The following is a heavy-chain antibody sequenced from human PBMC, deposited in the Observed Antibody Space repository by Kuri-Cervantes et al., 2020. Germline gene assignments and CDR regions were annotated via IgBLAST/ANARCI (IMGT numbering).Heavy chain of an antibody. V-gene: IGHV4-38-2*02. D-gene: IGHD2-21*01. J-gene: IGHJ4*02. CDR3: ARGWGGMYYFDY. CDR1: GYSISSGYY. Sequence: GSLRLSCSVSGYSISSGYYWGWIRQPPGKGLEWIGSIYHSGSTSYNTSLQSRVTISVDTSKNQFSLKLSSVTAADTAVYYCARGWGGMYYFDYWGQGTLVTVSS. CDR2: IYHSGST.